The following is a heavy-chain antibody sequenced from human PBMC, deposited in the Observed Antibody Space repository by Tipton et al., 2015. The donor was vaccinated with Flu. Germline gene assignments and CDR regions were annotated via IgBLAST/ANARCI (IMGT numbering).Heavy chain of an antibody. CDR1: GFTFNNYA. J-gene: IGHJ6*02. D-gene: IGHD2-15*01. CDR2: ISYDGVTK. CDR3: ARAGRYCSGDKCYYYSYGMDV. Sequence: SLRLSCAASGFTFNNYAFNWVRQAPGKGLEWVALISYDGVTKYSADSVKGRFTISRDNSKNTLYLQMNSLRFDDTAVYYCARAGRYCSGDKCYYYSYGMDVWGQGTMVTVSS. V-gene: IGHV3-30-3*01.